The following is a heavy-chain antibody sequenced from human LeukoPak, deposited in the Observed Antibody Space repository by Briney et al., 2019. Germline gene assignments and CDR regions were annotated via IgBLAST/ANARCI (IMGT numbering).Heavy chain of an antibody. V-gene: IGHV4-4*09. CDR2: IYTSVSN. Sequence: SDPLSLPCTASGGSITNFYWSWIRQPPWKALEWLGYIYTSVSNNYNPSLKTRVIISVVTFTKRFSLKLISVTAADPAVYYCASHRLYAYGYAFDIWGQGTMVTVSS. CDR3: ASHRLYAYGYAFDI. D-gene: IGHD3-16*01. J-gene: IGHJ3*02. CDR1: GGSITNFY.